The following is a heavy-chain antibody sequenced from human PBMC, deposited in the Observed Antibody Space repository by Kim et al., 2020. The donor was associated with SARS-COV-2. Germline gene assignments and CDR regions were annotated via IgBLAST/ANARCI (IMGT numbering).Heavy chain of an antibody. V-gene: IGHV4-4*02. J-gene: IGHJ6*02. CDR3: TGSPYGKDV. CDR2: ISHNGST. CDR1: GGSITSSDW. Sequence: SETLSLTCVVSGGSITSSDWWSWVRQSPGPGLEWIGEISHNGSTNYKSSLRSRMSMSVEKTKNQFSLKVNSATVADSAIYFCTGSPYGKDVWGQGTTVIVS.